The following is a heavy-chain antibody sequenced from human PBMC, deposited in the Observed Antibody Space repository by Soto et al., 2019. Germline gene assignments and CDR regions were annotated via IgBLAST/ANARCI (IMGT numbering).Heavy chain of an antibody. D-gene: IGHD2-21*02. V-gene: IGHV4-59*01. J-gene: IGHJ3*02. CDR3: ASLGYCGGDCYAFDI. CDR1: GGSISSYY. Sequence: SETLSLTCTVSGGSISSYYWSWIRQPPGKGLEWIGYIYYSGSTNYNPSLKSRVTISVDTSKNQFSLKLSSVTAADTAVYYCASLGYCGGDCYAFDIWGQGTMVTVSS. CDR2: IYYSGST.